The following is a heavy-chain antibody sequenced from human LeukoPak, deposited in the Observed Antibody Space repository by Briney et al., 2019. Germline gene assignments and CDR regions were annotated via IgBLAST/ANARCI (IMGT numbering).Heavy chain of an antibody. CDR1: GGSISSGGYY. CDR2: IYYSGST. V-gene: IGHV4-31*03. D-gene: IGHD6-13*01. CDR3: ALSSSSWYPFYY. J-gene: IGHJ4*02. Sequence: SQTLSLTCTVSGGSISSGGYYWSWIRQHPGKGLEWIGYIYYSGSTYYNPSLKSRVTISVDTSKNQFSLKLSSVTAADTAVYYCALSSSSWYPFYYWGQGTLVTVSS.